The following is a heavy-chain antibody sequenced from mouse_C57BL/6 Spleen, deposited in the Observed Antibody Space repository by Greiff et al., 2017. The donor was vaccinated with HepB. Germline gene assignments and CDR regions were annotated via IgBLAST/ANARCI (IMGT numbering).Heavy chain of an antibody. Sequence: QVQLQQPGAELVRPGTSVKLSCKASSYTFTSYWMHWVKQRPGQGLEWIGVIDPSDSYTNYNQKFKGKATLTVDTSSSTAYMQLSSLTSEDSAVYYCAREEGMSYWGQGTTLTVSS. CDR1: SYTFTSYW. V-gene: IGHV1-59*01. CDR3: AREEGMSY. D-gene: IGHD2-10*02. CDR2: IDPSDSYT. J-gene: IGHJ2*01.